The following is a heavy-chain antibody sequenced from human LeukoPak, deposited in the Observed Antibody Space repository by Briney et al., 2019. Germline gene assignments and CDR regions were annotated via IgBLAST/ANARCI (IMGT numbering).Heavy chain of an antibody. CDR1: GFIFSNYA. CDR2: ISYDGGNR. V-gene: IGHV3-30-3*01. Sequence: GGSLRLSCAASGFIFSNYAMHWVRQAPGKGLEWVAIISYDGGNRYYADSVKDRFTVSRDNSKNTLYLQMNSLRAEDTAVYYCARDRGAAAGTKGFSWFDPWGQGTLVTVSS. J-gene: IGHJ5*02. D-gene: IGHD6-13*01. CDR3: ARDRGAAAGTKGFSWFDP.